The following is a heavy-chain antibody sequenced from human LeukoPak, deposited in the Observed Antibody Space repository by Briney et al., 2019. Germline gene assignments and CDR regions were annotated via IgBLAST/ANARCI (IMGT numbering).Heavy chain of an antibody. J-gene: IGHJ6*02. CDR2: ISSSGSTI. CDR3: ARGRRWRITGSYGTDV. Sequence: GESLRLSCAASGFTFSDYYMSWIRQAPGKGLEWVSYISSSGSTIYYADTVKGRFTISRDNAKKSLYLQMNSLRAEDTAVYYSARGRRWRITGSYGTDVSGQGSTVTVSS. CDR1: GFTFSDYY. D-gene: IGHD1-14*01. V-gene: IGHV3-11*01.